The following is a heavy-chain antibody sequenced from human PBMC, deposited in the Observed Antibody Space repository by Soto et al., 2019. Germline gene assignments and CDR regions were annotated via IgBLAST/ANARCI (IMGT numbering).Heavy chain of an antibody. D-gene: IGHD2-15*01. CDR1: GGTFSSYT. J-gene: IGHJ4*02. Sequence: QVQLVQSGAEAKKPGSSVKVSCKASGGTFSSYTISWVRQAPGQGLEWMGRIIPILGIANYAQKFQGRVTITADKSTSTAYMELSSLRSEDTAVYYCASYCSGGSCQNFDYWGQGTLVTVSS. CDR3: ASYCSGGSCQNFDY. CDR2: IIPILGIA. V-gene: IGHV1-69*02.